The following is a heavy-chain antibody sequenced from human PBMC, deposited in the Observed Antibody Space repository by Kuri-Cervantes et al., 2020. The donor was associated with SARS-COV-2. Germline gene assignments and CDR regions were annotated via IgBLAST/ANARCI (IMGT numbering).Heavy chain of an antibody. J-gene: IGHJ6*03. Sequence: LSLTCAASGFTFSSYSMNWVRQAPGKGLEWVSSISSSSSYIYYADSVKGRFTISRDNAKNSLYLQMNSLRAEDTAVYYCASGIAVAGLAYMDVWGKGTTVTVSS. CDR2: ISSSSSYI. D-gene: IGHD6-19*01. CDR1: GFTFSSYS. CDR3: ASGIAVAGLAYMDV. V-gene: IGHV3-21*01.